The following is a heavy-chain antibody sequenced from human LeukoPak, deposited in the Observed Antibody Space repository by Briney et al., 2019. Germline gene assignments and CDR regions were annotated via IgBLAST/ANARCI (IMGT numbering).Heavy chain of an antibody. CDR1: GGTFSSYA. D-gene: IGHD6-13*01. V-gene: IGHV1-69*04. J-gene: IGHJ4*02. Sequence: EASVKVSCKASGGTFSSYAISWVRQAPGQGLEWMGRIIPILGIANYAQKFQGRVTITADESTSTAYMELSSLRSEDTAVYYCARSPNGVYSSSWLNHFDYWGQGTLVTVSS. CDR2: IIPILGIA. CDR3: ARSPNGVYSSSWLNHFDY.